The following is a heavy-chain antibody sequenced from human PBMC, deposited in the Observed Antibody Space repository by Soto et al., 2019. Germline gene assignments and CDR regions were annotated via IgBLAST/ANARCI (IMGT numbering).Heavy chain of an antibody. J-gene: IGHJ6*02. CDR1: GFTFRSYG. D-gene: IGHD2-15*01. CDR3: GKDTLDCSGGDCPLFYYYGMDV. CDR2: ISNDGTKK. V-gene: IGHV3-30*18. Sequence: GESLKISCATSGFTFRSYGMHWVRQAPGKGLEWLAVISNDGTKKFFADSVKGRLTLSRDNARNTLYLQINSLRAEDTAVYFCGKDTLDCSGGDCPLFYYYGMDVWGQGTTVTVSS.